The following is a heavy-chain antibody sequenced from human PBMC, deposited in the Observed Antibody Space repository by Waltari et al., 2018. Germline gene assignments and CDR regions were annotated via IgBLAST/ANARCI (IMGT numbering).Heavy chain of an antibody. V-gene: IGHV3-7*01. J-gene: IGHJ4*02. CDR1: GSPVSSDW. CDR3: ARFGVEAGLDG. CDR2: IKPDGGEK. D-gene: IGHD3-3*01. Sequence: EVQLVLSCGGLVRAGGSLRLSCAAPGSPVSSDWMSWVPQAPGKGLELWANIKPDGGEKFYADSVKGRFTISRDNARNSLYLQMTSLRVEDTAVYYCARFGVEAGLDGWGQGTLVTVSS.